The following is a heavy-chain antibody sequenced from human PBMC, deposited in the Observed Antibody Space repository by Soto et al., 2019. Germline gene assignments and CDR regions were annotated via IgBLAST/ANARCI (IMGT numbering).Heavy chain of an antibody. CDR1: GFTFGDYA. V-gene: IGHV3-49*03. CDR2: IRSKAYGGTT. CDR3: SMDIVGPDAFDI. D-gene: IGHD5-12*01. J-gene: IGHJ3*02. Sequence: GGSLRLSCTASGFTFGDYAMSWFRQAPGKGLEWVGFIRSKAYGGTTEYAASVKGRFTISRDDSKSIAYLQMNSLKTEDTAVYYCSMDIVGPDAFDIWGQGTMVTVSS.